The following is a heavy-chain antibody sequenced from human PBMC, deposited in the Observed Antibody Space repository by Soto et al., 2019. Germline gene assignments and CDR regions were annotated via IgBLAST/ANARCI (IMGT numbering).Heavy chain of an antibody. Sequence: GASVKVSCKASGGTFSSYAISWVRQAPGQGLEWMGGIIPIFGTANYAQKFQGRVTITADESTSTAYMELSSLRSEDTAVYYCASKHYDFWSGYPYYYGMDVWGQGTTVTVSS. CDR2: IIPIFGTA. CDR1: GGTFSSYA. CDR3: ASKHYDFWSGYPYYYGMDV. J-gene: IGHJ6*02. D-gene: IGHD3-3*01. V-gene: IGHV1-69*13.